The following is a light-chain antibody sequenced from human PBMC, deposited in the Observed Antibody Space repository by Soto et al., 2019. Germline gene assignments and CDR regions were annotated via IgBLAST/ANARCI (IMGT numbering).Light chain of an antibody. CDR2: GAS. J-gene: IGKJ3*01. CDR3: QQYGSSPPLT. CDR1: QSVSSSY. Sequence: EIVLTQSPGTLSLSPGERATLSCRASQSVSSSYLAWYQQKPGQAPRLLIYGASSRATGIPDKFSGSGSGTDFTITISRLEPEDFAVYDCQQYGSSPPLTFGAGTNVDIK. V-gene: IGKV3-20*01.